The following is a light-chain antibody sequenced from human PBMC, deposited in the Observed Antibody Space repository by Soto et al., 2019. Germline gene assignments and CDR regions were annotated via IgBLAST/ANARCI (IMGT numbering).Light chain of an antibody. V-gene: IGKV2-28*01. J-gene: IGKJ1*01. CDR3: MQALQSPRT. Sequence: DIVMTQSPLSLPVTPGEPASISYRSTQSLLHSYGYNYLDWYLQKPGQSPQLLIYLGSNRSSGVPDRFSGSGSGTDFTLKISRVEAEDVGVYYCMQALQSPRTFGQGTKVEIK. CDR2: LGS. CDR1: QSLLHSYGYNY.